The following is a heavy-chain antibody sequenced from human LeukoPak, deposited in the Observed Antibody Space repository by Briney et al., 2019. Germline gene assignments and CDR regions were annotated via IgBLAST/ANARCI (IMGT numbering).Heavy chain of an antibody. V-gene: IGHV3-30*02. Sequence: GGSLRLSCAASGFTFSSYGMHWVRQAPGKGLEWVAFIRYDGSNKYYADSVKGRFTISRDNSKNTLYLQMNSLRAEDTAVYCCAKDLGFEFASSDFDYWGQGTLVTVSS. CDR2: IRYDGSNK. CDR1: GFTFSSYG. J-gene: IGHJ4*02. CDR3: AKDLGFEFASSDFDY. D-gene: IGHD3-22*01.